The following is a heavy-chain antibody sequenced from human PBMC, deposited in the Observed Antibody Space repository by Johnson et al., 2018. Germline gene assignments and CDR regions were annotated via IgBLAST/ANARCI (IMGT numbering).Heavy chain of an antibody. D-gene: IGHD3-22*01. CDR1: GFIFRGSA. CDR3: TSQRYYYDDIKYYPWAFDI. V-gene: IGHV3-73*02. CDR2: IRSKANSYAT. J-gene: IGHJ3*02. Sequence: EVQLVESGGGLVQPGGSLKLSCAASGFIFRGSAMHWVRQASGKGMEWVGRIRSKANSYATAYAASVKGRFTISRDDSKNTDYLQMNSLKTEDTAVYYCTSQRYYYDDIKYYPWAFDIWGQGTMVTVSS.